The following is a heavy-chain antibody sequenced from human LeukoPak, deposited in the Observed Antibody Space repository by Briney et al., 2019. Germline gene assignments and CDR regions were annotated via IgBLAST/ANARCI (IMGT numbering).Heavy chain of an antibody. V-gene: IGHV4-61*01. CDR2: IYYSGST. CDR1: GGSISSSSYY. D-gene: IGHD3-3*01. Sequence: PSETLSLTCTVSGGSISSSSYYWSWIRQPPEKGLEWIGYIYYSGSTKYKPSLKSRVTISVDTSKNQFSLKLSSVTAADTAVYYCARGRFLDAFDIWGQGTMVTVSS. J-gene: IGHJ3*02. CDR3: ARGRFLDAFDI.